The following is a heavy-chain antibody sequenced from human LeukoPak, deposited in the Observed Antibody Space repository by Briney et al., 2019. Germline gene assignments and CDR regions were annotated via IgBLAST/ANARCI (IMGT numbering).Heavy chain of an antibody. J-gene: IGHJ4*02. V-gene: IGHV4-39*01. CDR1: GGAITSSSYY. D-gene: IGHD7-27*01. CDR3: ARRWGHFDY. Sequence: SETLSLTCTVSGGAITSSSYYWGWIRQPPGKGLEWIGSIYYSGSTYYNPSLKSRVTISIYTSKNLFSLKLSSVTAADTAVYYCARRWGHFDYWGQGTLVTVSS. CDR2: IYYSGST.